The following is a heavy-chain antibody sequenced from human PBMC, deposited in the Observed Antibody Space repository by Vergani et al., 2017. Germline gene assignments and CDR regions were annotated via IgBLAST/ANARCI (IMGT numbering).Heavy chain of an antibody. J-gene: IGHJ4*02. CDR1: GYTFTDYF. D-gene: IGHD2-2*01. V-gene: IGHV1-2*02. CDR2: INPNSGGT. CDR3: ARVGTSSNRDYFDY. Sequence: QVQLVQSGAEVKKPGASVKVSCKASGYTFTDYFMHWVQQAPGQGLEWMGWINPNSGGTNYAQKFQGRVTMTRDTSISTAYMELSNLRSDDTAVYYCARVGTSSNRDYFDYWGQGTLVTVSS.